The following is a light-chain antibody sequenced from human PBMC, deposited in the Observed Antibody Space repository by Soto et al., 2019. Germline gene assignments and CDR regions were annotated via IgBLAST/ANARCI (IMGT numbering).Light chain of an antibody. CDR2: SNN. CDR1: SSNIGSNI. Sequence: QSVLTQPPSASGTPGQRVTISCSGSSSNIGSNIVNWYQQLPGTAPKLLIYSNNQRPSGVPDRFSGSESGTSASLAISGLQSEDEADYYCAAWDVSLNGHVFGGGTKVTVL. CDR3: AAWDVSLNGHV. J-gene: IGLJ2*01. V-gene: IGLV1-44*01.